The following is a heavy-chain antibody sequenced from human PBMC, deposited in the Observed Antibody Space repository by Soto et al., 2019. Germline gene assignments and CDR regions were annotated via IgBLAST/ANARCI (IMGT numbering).Heavy chain of an antibody. J-gene: IGHJ4*02. V-gene: IGHV3-30*03. CDR2: ISHDGSKQ. CDR3: ATEHKYGRLYN. D-gene: IGHD2-21*01. Sequence: QVQVVESGGGVVQPGRSLRLSCAASGFNFSNYNMHWVRQAPGKGLECVAIISHDGSKQYSAGSVKGRFTIYRDNAKNILFLQMDSLRAEDTAVYHCATEHKYGRLYNWGQGTLVRVS. CDR1: GFNFSNYN.